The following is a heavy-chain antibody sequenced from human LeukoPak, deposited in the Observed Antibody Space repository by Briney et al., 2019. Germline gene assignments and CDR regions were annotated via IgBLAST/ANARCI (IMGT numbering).Heavy chain of an antibody. V-gene: IGHV1-46*01. J-gene: IGHJ6*02. D-gene: IGHD6-13*01. Sequence: ASVKVSCKASGYTFTGYYMHWVRQAPGQGLEWMGWINPSGGSTSYAQKFQGRVTMTRDTSTSTVYMELSSLRSEDTAVYYCARDLPRAAAGVAYYYYGMDVWGQGTTVTVSS. CDR2: INPSGGST. CDR1: GYTFTGYY. CDR3: ARDLPRAAAGVAYYYYGMDV.